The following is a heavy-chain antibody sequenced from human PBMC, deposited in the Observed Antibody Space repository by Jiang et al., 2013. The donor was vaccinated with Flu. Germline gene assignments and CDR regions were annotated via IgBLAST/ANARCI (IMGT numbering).Heavy chain of an antibody. CDR3: ARQSYITMVRGVIPSWFDP. CDR2: IYYSGST. CDR1: GGSISSSSYY. Sequence: PGLVKPSETLSLTCTVSGGSISSSSYYWGWIRQPPGKGLEWIGSIYYSGSTYYNPSLKSRVTISVDTSKNQFSLKLSSVTAADTAVYYCARQSYITMVRGVIPSWFDPWGQGTLVTVSS. D-gene: IGHD3-10*01. V-gene: IGHV4-39*01. J-gene: IGHJ5*02.